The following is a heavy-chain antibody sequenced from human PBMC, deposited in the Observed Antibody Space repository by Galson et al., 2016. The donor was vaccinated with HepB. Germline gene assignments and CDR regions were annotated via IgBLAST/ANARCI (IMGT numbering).Heavy chain of an antibody. J-gene: IGHJ6*02. CDR1: GFTFSSHS. D-gene: IGHD3-10*01. Sequence: SLRLSCAASGFTFSSHSMNWVRQAPGKGLEWILYISSSGTTTYYADSVKGRFTIFRDNAKNLVYLQMNSLRVEDTAMYYCARDGITMDSGDYYHYGMDVWGQGTTVTVSS. CDR3: ARDGITMDSGDYYHYGMDV. V-gene: IGHV3-48*01. CDR2: ISSSGTTT.